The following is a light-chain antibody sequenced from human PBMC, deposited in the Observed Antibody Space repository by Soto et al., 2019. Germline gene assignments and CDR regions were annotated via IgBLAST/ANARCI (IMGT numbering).Light chain of an antibody. J-gene: IGKJ4*01. CDR1: QSVSSN. Sequence: EIVMTQSPATLSVSPGERATLSCRASQSVSSNLAWYQQTPGQAPRLLVYGASTRATGIPASFSGSGSGTQFTLTISTLQSEDFGFYYCQQYNNWPLSLGGWAKVDLK. V-gene: IGKV3-15*01. CDR2: GAS. CDR3: QQYNNWPLS.